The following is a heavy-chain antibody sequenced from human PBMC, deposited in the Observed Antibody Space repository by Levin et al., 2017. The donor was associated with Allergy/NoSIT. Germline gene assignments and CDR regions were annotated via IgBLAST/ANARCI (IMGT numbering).Heavy chain of an antibody. CDR3: AKSGGNSGAERNAFDS. D-gene: IGHD4-23*01. V-gene: IGHV3-23*01. J-gene: IGHJ3*02. Sequence: GESLKISCEASGFTFSSYAMSWVRKAPGKGLEWVSGISNSGGNTYYADSVKGRFTSSRDNSKSTLYMQMNSLRAEDTAVYYCAKSGGNSGAERNAFDSGGQGTMVTVSS. CDR1: GFTFSSYA. CDR2: ISNSGGNT.